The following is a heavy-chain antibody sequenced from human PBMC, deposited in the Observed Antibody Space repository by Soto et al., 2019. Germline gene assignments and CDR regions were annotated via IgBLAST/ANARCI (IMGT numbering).Heavy chain of an antibody. Sequence: VQLLESGGGLVQPGGSLRLSCAASGFTLSSYGMSWVRQAPGKGLQWVSTAGVSGNTYYSDSVKGRFTISRDNSKNTLYLQMNSLRAEDTAVYYCAKRYCIGGSCRPYYFEYWGQGTLVTVSS. CDR1: GFTLSSYG. J-gene: IGHJ4*02. CDR2: AGVSGNT. CDR3: AKRYCIGGSCRPYYFEY. V-gene: IGHV3-23*01. D-gene: IGHD2-15*01.